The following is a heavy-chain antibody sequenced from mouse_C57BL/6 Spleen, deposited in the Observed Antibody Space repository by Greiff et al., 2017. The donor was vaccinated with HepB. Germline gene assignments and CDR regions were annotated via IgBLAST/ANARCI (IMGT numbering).Heavy chain of an antibody. CDR1: GYAFSSYW. CDR2: IYPGDGDT. J-gene: IGHJ2*01. D-gene: IGHD2-3*01. CDR3: ARLTNDVYYYFDY. V-gene: IGHV1-80*01. Sequence: VQLQQSGAELVKPGASVKISCKASGYAFSSYWMNWVKQRPGKGLEWIGQIYPGDGDTNYNGKFKGKATLTADKSSSTAYMQLSSLTSEDSAVYFCARLTNDVYYYFDYWGQGTTLTVSS.